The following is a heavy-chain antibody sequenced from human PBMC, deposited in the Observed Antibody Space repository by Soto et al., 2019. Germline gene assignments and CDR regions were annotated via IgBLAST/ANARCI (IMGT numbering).Heavy chain of an antibody. CDR2: ISSSSSYI. CDR1: GFTFSSYS. Sequence: GGSLRLSCAASGFTFSSYSMNWVRQAPGKGLEWVSSISSSSSYIYYADSVKGRFTISRDNAKNSLYLQMNSLRAEDTAVYYCARVFIDPAAGSRRGSQYYYYGMDVWGQGTTVTVSS. J-gene: IGHJ6*02. V-gene: IGHV3-21*01. D-gene: IGHD6-13*01. CDR3: ARVFIDPAAGSRRGSQYYYYGMDV.